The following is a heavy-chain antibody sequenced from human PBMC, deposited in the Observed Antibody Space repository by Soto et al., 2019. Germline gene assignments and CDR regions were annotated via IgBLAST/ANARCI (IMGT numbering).Heavy chain of an antibody. D-gene: IGHD3-3*01. V-gene: IGHV3-23*01. CDR1: GFTFSSYA. J-gene: IGHJ5*02. CDR2: ISGSGGST. Sequence: GGSLRLSCAASGFTFSSYATSWVRQAPGKGLEWVSAISGSGGSTYYADSVKGRFTISRDNSKNTLYLQMNSLRAEDTAVYYCAKAPDYDFWSGQNWFDPWGQGTLVTVS. CDR3: AKAPDYDFWSGQNWFDP.